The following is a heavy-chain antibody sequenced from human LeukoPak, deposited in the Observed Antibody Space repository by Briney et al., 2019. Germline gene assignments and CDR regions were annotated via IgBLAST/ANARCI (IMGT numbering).Heavy chain of an antibody. CDR2: INSEGSGI. V-gene: IGHV3-74*01. CDR1: GFTFSKHW. Sequence: QAGGSLRLSCVASGFTFSKHWMHWVRQAPGRGLVWVSRINSEGSGIFYADSVKGRFTISRDNAKNTLYLQMNDLRVEDTAMYYCVSDLIPMAGMSANYWGQGALVTVSS. D-gene: IGHD6-19*01. J-gene: IGHJ4*01. CDR3: VSDLIPMAGMSANY.